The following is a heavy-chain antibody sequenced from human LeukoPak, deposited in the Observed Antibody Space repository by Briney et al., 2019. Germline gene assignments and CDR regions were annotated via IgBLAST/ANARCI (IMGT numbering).Heavy chain of an antibody. V-gene: IGHV3-53*01. CDR2: IYSGGNT. D-gene: IGHD3-10*01. CDR3: ANLPRGDY. CDR1: GFTVSRNY. J-gene: IGHJ4*02. Sequence: PGGSLRLSCAASGFTVSRNYMSWVRQAPGKGLEWVSVIYSGGNTYYADFVKGRFTISRDNSKNTLYLQINSLTAEDTAVYYCANLPRGDYWGLGTLDTVSS.